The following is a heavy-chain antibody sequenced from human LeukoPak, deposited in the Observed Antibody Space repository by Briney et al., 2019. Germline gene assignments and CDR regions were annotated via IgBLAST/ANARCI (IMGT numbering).Heavy chain of an antibody. V-gene: IGHV4-34*01. CDR2: ISHSAST. Sequence: SETLSLTCAVSGGSFIGYYWSWIRQPPGKGLEWIGEISHSASTNYNPSLKSRVTISVDTSKNQFYLNMSSVTAADTAVYYCARAGRAYSSSWYWFDPWGQGTLVTVSS. J-gene: IGHJ5*02. CDR3: ARAGRAYSSSWYWFDP. D-gene: IGHD6-13*01. CDR1: GGSFIGYY.